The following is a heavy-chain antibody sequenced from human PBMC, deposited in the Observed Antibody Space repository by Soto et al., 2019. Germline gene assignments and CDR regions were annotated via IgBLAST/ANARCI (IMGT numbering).Heavy chain of an antibody. V-gene: IGHV1-18*04. CDR3: ARELWGYEYVLSREYYGMDV. CDR2: ISAYNGNT. Sequence: QVQLVHSGAEVKKPGASVKVSCKASGYTFTSYAISWVRQPPGQGLEWMGWISAYNGNTTYAQQLQGRATMTTDTATSTAYMELSSLRSDDTAGYYCARELWGYEYVLSREYYGMDVWGQGTTVTVSS. J-gene: IGHJ6*02. CDR1: GYTFTSYA. D-gene: IGHD5-12*01.